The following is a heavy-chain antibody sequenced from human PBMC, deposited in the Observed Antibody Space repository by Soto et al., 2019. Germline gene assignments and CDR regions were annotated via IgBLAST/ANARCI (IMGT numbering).Heavy chain of an antibody. CDR3: ARSLSVAALY. CDR1: GFTFSSYS. D-gene: IGHD6-19*01. CDR2: ISSSSSYI. J-gene: IGHJ4*02. Sequence: PGGSLRLSCAASGFTFSSYSMNWVRQAPVKGLEWVSSISSSSSYIYYADSVKGRFTISRDTAKNSLYLQMNSVRAEDADVYSCARSLSVAALYWGQGTLVNVSS. V-gene: IGHV3-21*01.